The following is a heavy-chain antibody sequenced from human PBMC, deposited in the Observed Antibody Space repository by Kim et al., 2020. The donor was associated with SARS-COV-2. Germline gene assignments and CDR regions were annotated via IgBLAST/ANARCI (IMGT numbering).Heavy chain of an antibody. V-gene: IGHV4-61*02. CDR2: IYTSGST. D-gene: IGHD4-17*01. Sequence: SETLSLTCTVSGGSISSGSYYWSWIRQPAGKGLEWIGRIYTSGSTNYNPSLKSRVTISVDTSKNQFSLKLSSVTAADTAVYYCARSDYGDELDYWGQGTLVTVSS. CDR3: ARSDYGDELDY. J-gene: IGHJ4*02. CDR1: GGSISSGSYY.